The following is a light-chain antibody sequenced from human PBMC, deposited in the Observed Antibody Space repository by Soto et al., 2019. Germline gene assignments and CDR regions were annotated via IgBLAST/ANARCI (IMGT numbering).Light chain of an antibody. J-gene: IGKJ5*01. V-gene: IGKV3-20*01. CDR1: QSVTSGY. Sequence: EIVLTHSPGTLSLSPGERATLSCRASQSVTSGYLTWYQQQPNLAPRLLIYGASYRATDIPDRFSGGGSGTDFTLTISRLEPEDFAVYYCQHYSSSPPAITFGQGTRLEIK. CDR3: QHYSSSPPAIT. CDR2: GAS.